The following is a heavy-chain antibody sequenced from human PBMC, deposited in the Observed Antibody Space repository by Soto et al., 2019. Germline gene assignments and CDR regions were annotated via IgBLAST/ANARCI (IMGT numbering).Heavy chain of an antibody. Sequence: PSETLSLTCTVSGGSISSYYWSWIRQPPGKGLEWIGYIYYSGSTNYNPSLKSRVTISVDTSKNQFSLKLSSVTAADTAVYYCARMYYDFWSGYYTGMFGWFDPWGQGTLVTVS. CDR2: IYYSGST. CDR3: ARMYYDFWSGYYTGMFGWFDP. J-gene: IGHJ5*02. CDR1: GGSISSYY. D-gene: IGHD3-3*01. V-gene: IGHV4-59*01.